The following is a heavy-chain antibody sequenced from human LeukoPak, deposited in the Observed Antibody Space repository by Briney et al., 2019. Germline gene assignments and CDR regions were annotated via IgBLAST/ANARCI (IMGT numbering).Heavy chain of an antibody. CDR1: GGSIISGSYY. Sequence: SQTLSLTCTVSGGSIISGSYYWSWIRQPAGKGLEWVGRISTSGNTNYNPSLKSRVTISVDTSKNQFSLKLSSVTAADTAVYYCARDSGDAFDIWGQGTMVTVSS. CDR2: ISTSGNT. V-gene: IGHV4-61*02. J-gene: IGHJ3*02. CDR3: ARDSGDAFDI.